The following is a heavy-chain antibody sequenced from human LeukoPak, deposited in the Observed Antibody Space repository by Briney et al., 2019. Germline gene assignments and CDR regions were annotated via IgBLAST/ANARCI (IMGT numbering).Heavy chain of an antibody. CDR2: IYYSGST. Sequence: SETLSLTCTVSGGSISSYYWSWIRQPPGKGLEWIGYIYYSGSTNYNPSLKSRVTISVDTSKNQFSLKLSSVTAADTAVYYCAREATVTSRGFDYWGQGTLVTVSP. J-gene: IGHJ4*02. V-gene: IGHV4-59*01. D-gene: IGHD4-17*01. CDR1: GGSISSYY. CDR3: AREATVTSRGFDY.